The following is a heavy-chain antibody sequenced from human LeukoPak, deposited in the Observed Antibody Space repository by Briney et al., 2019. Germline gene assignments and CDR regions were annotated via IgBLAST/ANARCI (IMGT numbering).Heavy chain of an antibody. CDR2: IYTSGST. CDR3: ARDLPAHPLSGIVLSQNRNAFDI. CDR1: GGSISSYY. D-gene: IGHD2-8*01. Sequence: ASETLSLTCTVSGGSISSYYWSWIRQPAGKGLEWIGRIYTSGSTNYNPSLKSRVTMSVDTSKNQISLKLSSVTAADTAVYYCARDLPAHPLSGIVLSQNRNAFDIWGQGTMVTVSS. J-gene: IGHJ3*02. V-gene: IGHV4-4*07.